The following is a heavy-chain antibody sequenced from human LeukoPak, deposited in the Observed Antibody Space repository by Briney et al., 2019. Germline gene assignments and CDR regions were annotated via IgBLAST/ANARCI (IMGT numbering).Heavy chain of an antibody. CDR3: ARGVDHYYDFWSGYYGPTDYGMDV. CDR1: NGSITSGGYY. Sequence: SETLSLTCTVSNGSITSGGYYWSWLRQHPGKGLEWIGYIYYSGSTYYNPSLKSRVTISVDTSKNQFSLKLSSVTAADTAVYYCARGVDHYYDFWSGYYGPTDYGMDVWGQGTTVTVSS. V-gene: IGHV4-30-4*08. J-gene: IGHJ6*02. D-gene: IGHD3-3*01. CDR2: IYYSGST.